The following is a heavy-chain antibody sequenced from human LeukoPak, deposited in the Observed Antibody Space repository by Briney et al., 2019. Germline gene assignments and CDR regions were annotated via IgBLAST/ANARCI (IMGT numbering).Heavy chain of an antibody. D-gene: IGHD3-16*01. CDR1: GGTFKNYA. CDR2: INPNSGGT. J-gene: IGHJ4*02. V-gene: IGHV1-2*02. CDR3: ARDDGGR. Sequence: ASVKVSCTASGGTFKNYAISWVRQAPGQGLEWMGWINPNSGGTNYAQKFQDRVTMTRDTSISTAYMELSRLRSDDTAVYYCARDDGGRWGQGTLVTVSS.